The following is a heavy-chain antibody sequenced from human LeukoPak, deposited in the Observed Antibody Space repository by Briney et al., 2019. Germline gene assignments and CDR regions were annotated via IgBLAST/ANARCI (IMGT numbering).Heavy chain of an antibody. CDR1: GFTVSSNY. J-gene: IGHJ3*02. V-gene: IGHV3-66*01. Sequence: GGSLRLSCAASGFTVSSNYMSWVRQAPGKGLEWVSVIYSGSSTYYADSVKGRFTISRDNSKNTLYLQMNSLRAEDTAVYYCARGDPYSYGLNDAFDIWGQGTMVTVSS. CDR2: IYSGSST. CDR3: ARGDPYSYGLNDAFDI. D-gene: IGHD5-18*01.